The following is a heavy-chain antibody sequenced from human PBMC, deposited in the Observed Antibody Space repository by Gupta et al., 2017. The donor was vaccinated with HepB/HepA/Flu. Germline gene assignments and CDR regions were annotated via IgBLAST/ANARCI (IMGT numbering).Heavy chain of an antibody. V-gene: IGHV3-30*18. Sequence: QVQVVESGGGVVQPGRSLRLSCAASGFSFSSYAMHWVRQAPGKGLEWVALISYDGNNVYYADSVKGRFTISKDHFKKTLYLQMNSLRAEDTAVYYCAKDQGGFGELLGHDYWGQGTLVTVS. CDR2: ISYDGNNV. CDR3: AKDQGGFGELLGHDY. J-gene: IGHJ4*02. CDR1: GFSFSSYA. D-gene: IGHD3-10*01.